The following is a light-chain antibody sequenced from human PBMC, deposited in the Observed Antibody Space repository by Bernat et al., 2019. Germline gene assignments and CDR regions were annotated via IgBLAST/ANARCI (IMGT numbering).Light chain of an antibody. CDR1: QGLVYRDGNTY. J-gene: IGKJ1*01. CDR3: MQGTHWPWT. Sequence: DVVMTQSPLSLPVTLGQPASISCRSSQGLVYRDGNTYLTWFQQRPGQSPRRLIYKISNRDSGVPDRFSGSGSGTDFTLIISRVEAEDVGLYYCMQGTHWPWTFGQWTKVEIK. CDR2: KIS. V-gene: IGKV2-30*01.